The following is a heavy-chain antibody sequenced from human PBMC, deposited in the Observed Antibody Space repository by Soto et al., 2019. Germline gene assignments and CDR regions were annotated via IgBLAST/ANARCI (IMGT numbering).Heavy chain of an antibody. V-gene: IGHV3-30*18. CDR3: AKETPTRWFDP. D-gene: IGHD2-15*01. CDR2: ISYDGSNK. J-gene: IGHJ5*02. CDR1: GFTFSSYG. Sequence: GGSLRLSCAASGFTFSSYGMHWVRQAPGKGLEWVAVISYDGSNKYYADSVKGRFTISRDNSKNTLYLQMNSLRAEDTAVYYCAKETPTRWFDPWGQGTLVTVSS.